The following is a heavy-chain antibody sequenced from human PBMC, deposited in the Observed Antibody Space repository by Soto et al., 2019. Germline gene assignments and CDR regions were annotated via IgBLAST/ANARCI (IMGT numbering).Heavy chain of an antibody. Sequence: QVQLQQWGAGLLKPSETLSLTCAVYGGSFSGYYWSWIRQPPGKGLEWIGEINHSGSTNYNPSLKSRVTISVDTSKNQFSLKLRSVTAADTAVYYCARITSSGWYGDYWGQGTLVTVSS. V-gene: IGHV4-34*01. J-gene: IGHJ4*02. CDR2: INHSGST. D-gene: IGHD6-19*01. CDR3: ARITSSGWYGDY. CDR1: GGSFSGYY.